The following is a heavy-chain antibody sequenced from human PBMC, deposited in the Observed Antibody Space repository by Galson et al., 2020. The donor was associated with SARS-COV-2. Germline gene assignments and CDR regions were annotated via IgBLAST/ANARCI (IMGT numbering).Heavy chain of an antibody. CDR2: ISGSGGST. V-gene: IGHV3-23*01. CDR3: AKVQLLYYYDSSGRNWFDP. CDR1: GFTFSSYA. J-gene: IGHJ5*02. Sequence: GGSLRLSCAASGFTFSSYAMSWVRQAPGKGLEWVSAISGSGGSTYYADSVKGRFTISRDNSKNTLYLQMNSLRAEDTAVYYCAKVQLLYYYDSSGRNWFDPWGQGTLVTVSS. D-gene: IGHD3-22*01.